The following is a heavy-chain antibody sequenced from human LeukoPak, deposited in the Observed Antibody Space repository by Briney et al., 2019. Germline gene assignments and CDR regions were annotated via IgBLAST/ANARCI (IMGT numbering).Heavy chain of an antibody. V-gene: IGHV4-59*12. J-gene: IGHJ4*02. D-gene: IGHD3-16*02. CDR3: ARRKITFGGVIVYYFDY. CDR2: VYYSGST. CDR1: GGSINSYY. Sequence: PSETLSLTCTVSGGSINSYYWSWIRQPPGKGLEWMGNVYYSGSTKYNPSLKSRVTISVDTPKNQFSLKLSSVTAADTAVYYCARRKITFGGVIVYYFDYWGQGTLVTVSS.